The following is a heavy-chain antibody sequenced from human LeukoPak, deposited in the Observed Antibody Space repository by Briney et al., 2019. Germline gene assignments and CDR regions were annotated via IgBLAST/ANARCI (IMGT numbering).Heavy chain of an antibody. J-gene: IGHJ4*02. CDR2: IIPIFGTA. CDR1: GGTFSSYA. V-gene: IGHV1-69*01. Sequence: GASVKVSCKASGGTFSSYAISWVRQAPGQGLEWMGGIIPIFGTANYAQEFQGRVTITADESTSTAYMELSSLRSEDTAVYYCARDQRPRQHGSGSYYWGQGTLVTVSS. D-gene: IGHD3-10*01. CDR3: ARDQRPRQHGSGSYY.